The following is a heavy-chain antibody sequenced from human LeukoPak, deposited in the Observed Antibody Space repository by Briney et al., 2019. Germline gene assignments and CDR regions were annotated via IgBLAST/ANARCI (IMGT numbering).Heavy chain of an antibody. D-gene: IGHD1-26*01. Sequence: RPSETLSLTCTVSGGSISSSSYYWGWIRQPPGKGLEWIGSIYYSGSTYYNPSLKSRVTISVDTSKNQFSLKLSSVTAADTAVYYCASMMSGSYPLVLRTFDYWGQGTLVTVSS. J-gene: IGHJ4*02. CDR1: GGSISSSSYY. CDR3: ASMMSGSYPLVLRTFDY. V-gene: IGHV4-39*01. CDR2: IYYSGST.